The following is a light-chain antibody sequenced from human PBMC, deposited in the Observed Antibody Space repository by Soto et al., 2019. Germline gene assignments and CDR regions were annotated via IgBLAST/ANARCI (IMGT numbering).Light chain of an antibody. V-gene: IGKV3-15*01. CDR3: QQYINWPLT. J-gene: IGKJ4*01. CDR1: QSVSSN. CDR2: GVS. Sequence: ERVMTQSPVTLSVSPGERATLSCRASQSVSSNFAWYQQKPGQAPRLLIHGVSTRATGVPARFSGSGSGTEFTLTISSLQSEDFAVYYCQQYINWPLTFGGGTKVDIK.